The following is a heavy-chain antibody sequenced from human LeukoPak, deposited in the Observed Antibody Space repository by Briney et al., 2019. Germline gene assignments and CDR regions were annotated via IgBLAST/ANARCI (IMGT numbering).Heavy chain of an antibody. Sequence: GGSLRLSCTVSGLPLSSYSMNWFRQAPGKGLEWVAYISASGSNIYYVDSVMGRFTVSRDNPKSSLLLQMNSPRAEDTAVYYCARVKGTYFDYWGQGALVTVSS. CDR1: GLPLSSYS. D-gene: IGHD1-1*01. CDR3: ARVKGTYFDY. CDR2: ISASGSNI. V-gene: IGHV3-48*01. J-gene: IGHJ4*02.